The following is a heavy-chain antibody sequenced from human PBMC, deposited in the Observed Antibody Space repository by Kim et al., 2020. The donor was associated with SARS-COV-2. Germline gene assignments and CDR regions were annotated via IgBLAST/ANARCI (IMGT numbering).Heavy chain of an antibody. CDR1: GGSISSYY. CDR3: ARGGYDYIWGSYRPDYYYYYMDV. D-gene: IGHD3-16*02. CDR2: IYYSGST. J-gene: IGHJ6*03. Sequence: SETLSLTCTVSGGSISSYYWSWIRQPPGKGLEWIGYIYYSGSTNYNPSLKSRVTISVDTSKNQFSLKLSSVTAADTAVYYCARGGYDYIWGSYRPDYYYYYMDVWGKKTTVTVAS. V-gene: IGHV4-59*01.